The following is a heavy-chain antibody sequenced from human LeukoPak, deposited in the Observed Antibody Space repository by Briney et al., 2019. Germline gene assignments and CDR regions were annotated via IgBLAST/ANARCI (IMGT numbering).Heavy chain of an antibody. CDR3: VKEIFRNGFHGLDV. Sequence: GGSLRLSCTASGFTFSSYAMHWVRQAPGKGLEWVAVISYDGSNKYYADSVKGRFTISRGNSRNILYLQMNSLRAEDTAVYYCVKEIFRNGFHGLDVWGQGTTVTVSS. D-gene: IGHD5-24*01. CDR2: ISYDGSNK. CDR1: GFTFSSYA. V-gene: IGHV3-30-3*01. J-gene: IGHJ6*02.